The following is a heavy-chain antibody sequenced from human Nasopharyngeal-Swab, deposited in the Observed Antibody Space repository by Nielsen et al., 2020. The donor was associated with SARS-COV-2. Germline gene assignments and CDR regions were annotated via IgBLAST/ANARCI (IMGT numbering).Heavy chain of an antibody. D-gene: IGHD3-10*01. J-gene: IGHJ6*03. V-gene: IGHV4-39*07. CDR3: ARERGRGGIWNYYYYYMDV. CDR2: IYYSGST. Sequence: WIRQPPGKGLEWIGSIYYSGSTYYNPSLKSRVTISVDTSKNQFSLKLSSVTAADTAVYYWARERGRGGIWNYYYYYMDVWGKGTTVTVSS.